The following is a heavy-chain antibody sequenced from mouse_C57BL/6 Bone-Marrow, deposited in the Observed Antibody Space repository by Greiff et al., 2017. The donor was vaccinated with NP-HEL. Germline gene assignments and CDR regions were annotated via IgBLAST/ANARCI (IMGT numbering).Heavy chain of an antibody. CDR3: AREVIYYGAMDY. CDR2: IDPSDSYT. Sequence: QVQLQQPGAELVMPGASVKLSCKASGYTFTSYWMHWVKQRPGQGLEWIGEIDPSDSYTTYNQKFKGKSTLTVDKSSSTAYMQLSSLTSEDSAVYYCAREVIYYGAMDYWGQGTSVTVSS. D-gene: IGHD2-1*01. CDR1: GYTFTSYW. J-gene: IGHJ4*01. V-gene: IGHV1-69*01.